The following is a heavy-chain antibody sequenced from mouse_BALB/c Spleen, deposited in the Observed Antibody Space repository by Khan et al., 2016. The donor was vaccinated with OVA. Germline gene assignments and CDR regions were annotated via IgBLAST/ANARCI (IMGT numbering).Heavy chain of an antibody. Sequence: QVQLQQSGAELMKPGASVKISCKATGYTFSNYWIEWVKQRPGHGLEWIGEILPGGANTNYNEKFKGQATFTADSSSNTAYMQLSSLTSEDSAVYYCTRGFRDWGQETLVTVSA. J-gene: IGHJ3*01. D-gene: IGHD3-2*02. CDR2: ILPGGANT. CDR1: GYTFSNYW. V-gene: IGHV1-9*01. CDR3: TRGFRD.